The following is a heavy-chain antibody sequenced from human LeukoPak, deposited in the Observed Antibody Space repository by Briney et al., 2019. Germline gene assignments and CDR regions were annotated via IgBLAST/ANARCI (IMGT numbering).Heavy chain of an antibody. CDR1: GFTFSSYS. CDR3: ARGIATEASY. CDR2: ISSSSSYI. Sequence: MTGGSLRLSCAASGFTFSSYSMNWVRQAPGKGLEWVSSISSSSSYIYYADSVKGRFTISRDNAKNSLYLQMNSLRAEDTAVYYCARGIATEASYWGQGTLVTVSS. D-gene: IGHD2-21*01. J-gene: IGHJ4*02. V-gene: IGHV3-21*01.